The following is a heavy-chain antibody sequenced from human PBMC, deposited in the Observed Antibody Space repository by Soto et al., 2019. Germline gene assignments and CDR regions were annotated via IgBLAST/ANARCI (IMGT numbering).Heavy chain of an antibody. CDR2: IYYSGST. V-gene: IGHV4-31*03. CDR1: GGSISSGGYY. CDR3: ARALATRFNQRGFDP. Sequence: QVQLQESGPGLVKPSQTLSLTCTVSGGSISSGGYYWSWIRQHPGKGLEWIGYIYYSGSTYYNPSLKSRVTTXXDXSXXQFSPKLSSVTAADTAVYYCARALATRFNQRGFDPWGQGTLVTVSS. J-gene: IGHJ5*02. D-gene: IGHD3-10*01.